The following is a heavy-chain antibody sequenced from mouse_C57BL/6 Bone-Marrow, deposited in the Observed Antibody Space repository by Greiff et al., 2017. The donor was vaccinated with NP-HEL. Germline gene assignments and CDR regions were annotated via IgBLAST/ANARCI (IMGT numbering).Heavy chain of an antibody. CDR1: GYTFTSYW. V-gene: IGHV1-61*01. CDR2: IYPSDSET. CDR3: ARRGNYGGGFDV. J-gene: IGHJ1*03. Sequence: QVQLQQPGAELVRPGSSVKLSCKASGYTFTSYWMDWVKQRPGQGLEWIGNIYPSDSETPYNQKFTDKATLTVDKSSSTAYMQLSSLTSEDAAVDYCARRGNYGGGFDVGGTGTTVTVSS. D-gene: IGHD1-1*01.